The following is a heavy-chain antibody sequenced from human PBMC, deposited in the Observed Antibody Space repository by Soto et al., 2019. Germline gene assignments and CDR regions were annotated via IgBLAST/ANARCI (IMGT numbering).Heavy chain of an antibody. CDR3: ARDPYHVLMVNAPNLYGMDV. CDR1: GYKFSSYA. V-gene: IGHV1-3*04. J-gene: IGHJ6*02. Sequence: ASVKVSCKASGYKFSSYAIHWVRQAPGQRLEWMGWINIYNGNTKYSQRFQDRLTFTTGTSTATAYMELSSLRSDDTAVYYCARDPYHVLMVNAPNLYGMDVWGQGTTVTVSS. D-gene: IGHD2-8*01. CDR2: INIYNGNT.